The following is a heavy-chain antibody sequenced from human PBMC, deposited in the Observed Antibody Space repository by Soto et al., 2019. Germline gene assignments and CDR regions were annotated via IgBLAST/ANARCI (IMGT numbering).Heavy chain of an antibody. V-gene: IGHV3-23*01. CDR2: ITDSGDDT. CDR1: GFTFNNYA. Sequence: EVQLLESGGGLVQPGGSLRLSCAASGFTFNNYAMGWVRQAPGKGLEWVSAITDSGDDTYYIDSVKGRFTISRDNSKSTLYLQMNNLRAEDTAIYYCAKLGSSSWSPHYYFDYWGQGTLVTVSS. D-gene: IGHD2-2*01. CDR3: AKLGSSSWSPHYYFDY. J-gene: IGHJ4*02.